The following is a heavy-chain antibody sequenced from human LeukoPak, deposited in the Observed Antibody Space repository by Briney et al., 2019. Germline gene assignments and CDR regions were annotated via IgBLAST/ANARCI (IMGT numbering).Heavy chain of an antibody. J-gene: IGHJ4*02. D-gene: IGHD2-2*01. Sequence: PGGSLRLSCAASGFTFSSYWMSWVRQAPGKGLEWVANINQDESEKYYVGSVKGRFTISRDNAKNSLYLQMNSLRAEDTAVYYCARERGGYCSSTNCRGSFDYWGQGTLVTVSS. V-gene: IGHV3-7*01. CDR3: ARERGGYCSSTNCRGSFDY. CDR2: INQDESEK. CDR1: GFTFSSYW.